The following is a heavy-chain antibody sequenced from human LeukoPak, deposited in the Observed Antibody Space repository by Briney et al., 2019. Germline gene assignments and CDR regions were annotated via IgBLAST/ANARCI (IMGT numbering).Heavy chain of an antibody. Sequence: PGGSLRLSCAASGFTFSSYEMNWVRQAPGKGLEWVSYISSSGSTIYYADSVKGRFTISRDNSKNTVDLQMNSLRVEDTAVYYCARVSGHTSDFWGQGTLVTVSS. D-gene: IGHD3-10*01. CDR1: GFTFSSYE. J-gene: IGHJ4*02. V-gene: IGHV3-48*03. CDR2: ISSSGSTI. CDR3: ARVSGHTSDF.